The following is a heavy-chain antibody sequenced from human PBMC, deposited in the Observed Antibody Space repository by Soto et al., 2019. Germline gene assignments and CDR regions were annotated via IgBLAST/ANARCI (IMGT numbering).Heavy chain of an antibody. V-gene: IGHV1-69*13. Sequence: SVKVSCKASGGTFSSYAISWVRQAPGQGLEWMGGIIPIFGTANYAQKFQGRVTITADESTSTAYMELSSLRSEDTAVYYCARVRSTVTDYYYYGMDVWGQGTTVTVSS. CDR2: IIPIFGTA. J-gene: IGHJ6*02. D-gene: IGHD4-17*01. CDR3: ARVRSTVTDYYYYGMDV. CDR1: GGTFSSYA.